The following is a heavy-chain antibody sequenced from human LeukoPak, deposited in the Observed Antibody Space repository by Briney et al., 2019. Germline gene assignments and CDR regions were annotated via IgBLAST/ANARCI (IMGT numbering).Heavy chain of an antibody. Sequence: ASVKVSCKASGGTFISYAISWVRQAPGQGLEWMGGIIPIFGTANYAQKFQGRVTITADESTSTAYMELSSLRSEDTAVYYCARDDPRGPYGGDWFDPWGQGTLVTVSS. CDR3: ARDDPRGPYGGDWFDP. CDR2: IIPIFGTA. CDR1: GGTFISYA. J-gene: IGHJ5*02. D-gene: IGHD3-10*01. V-gene: IGHV1-69*13.